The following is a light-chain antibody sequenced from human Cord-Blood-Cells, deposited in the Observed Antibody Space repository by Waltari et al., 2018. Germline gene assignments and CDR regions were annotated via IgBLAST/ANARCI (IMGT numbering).Light chain of an antibody. CDR2: GAS. Sequence: EIVMTQSPATLSVSPGESDTLSCRASQSVSSNLAWYQQKPVQAPRLLIYGASTRATGIPARFSGSGSGTEFTLTISSLQSEDFAVYYCQQYNNWPRTFGQGTKVEIK. CDR3: QQYNNWPRT. J-gene: IGKJ1*01. V-gene: IGKV3-15*01. CDR1: QSVSSN.